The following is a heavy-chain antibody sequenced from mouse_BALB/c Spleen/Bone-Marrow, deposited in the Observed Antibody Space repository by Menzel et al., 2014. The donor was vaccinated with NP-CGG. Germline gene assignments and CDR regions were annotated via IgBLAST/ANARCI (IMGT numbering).Heavy chain of an antibody. J-gene: IGHJ1*01. Sequence: EVQLQQSGTVLARPGASVKMSCKASDYTFTSYRMHWLKQRPGQGLEWIGAIYPGNSDTSYNQKFKGKAELTAVTFTSTAYMDLSSLTNEDSAVYYCTLAYFGQGDWFFDVWGAGTTVTVSS. CDR2: IYPGNSDT. V-gene: IGHV1-5*01. CDR1: DYTFTSYR. CDR3: TLAYFGQGDWFFDV. D-gene: IGHD2-10*01.